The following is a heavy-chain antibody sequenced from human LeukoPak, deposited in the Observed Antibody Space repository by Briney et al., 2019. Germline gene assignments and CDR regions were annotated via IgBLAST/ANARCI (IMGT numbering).Heavy chain of an antibody. CDR2: ISYDGSNK. Sequence: QPGGSLRLSCAASGFTFRSYAMHWVRQAPGKGLEWVALISYDGSNKYYADSVKGRFTISRDNSRNTLYLQMNSLRPEDTAVYYCATPRGIWGVSLDHWGQGTLVTVSS. D-gene: IGHD3-10*01. J-gene: IGHJ4*02. CDR1: GFTFRSYA. V-gene: IGHV3-30*14. CDR3: ATPRGIWGVSLDH.